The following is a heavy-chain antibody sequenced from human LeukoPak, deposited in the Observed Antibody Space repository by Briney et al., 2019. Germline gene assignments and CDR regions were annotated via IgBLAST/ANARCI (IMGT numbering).Heavy chain of an antibody. V-gene: IGHV3-20*04. J-gene: IGHJ4*02. CDR3: VKDSNYDFWSGYYKGFDN. Sequence: GGSLRLSCAASGFTSGFTFDDYGMNWVRQVPGKGLGWGSGISRDGCRTVYADSVQGRFTISRYNSRNSLHLQMNSLRVEDTAFYYCVKDSNYDFWSGYYKGFDNWGQGTLVTVSS. CDR2: ISRDGCRT. D-gene: IGHD3-3*01. CDR1: GFTFDDYG.